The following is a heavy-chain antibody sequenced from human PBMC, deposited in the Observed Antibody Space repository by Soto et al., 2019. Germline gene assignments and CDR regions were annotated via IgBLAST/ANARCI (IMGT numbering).Heavy chain of an antibody. CDR3: ARRLASYAQNYYYGMDV. V-gene: IGHV3-30-3*01. CDR2: ISYDGSNK. CDR1: GFTFSSYA. D-gene: IGHD4-17*01. J-gene: IGHJ6*02. Sequence: QVQLVESGGGVVQPGRSLRLSCAASGFTFSSYAMHWVRQAPGKGLEWVAVISYDGSNKYYADSVKGRFTISRDNSKTTLYLQMNSLRAEDTAVYYCARRLASYAQNYYYGMDVWGQGTTVTVSS.